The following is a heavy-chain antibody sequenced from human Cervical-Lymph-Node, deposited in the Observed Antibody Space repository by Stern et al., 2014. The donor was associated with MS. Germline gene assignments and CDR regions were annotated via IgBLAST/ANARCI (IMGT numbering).Heavy chain of an antibody. CDR1: GNSLSELS. CDR2: FDREDGER. CDR3: VRAVTFYGMDV. V-gene: IGHV1-24*01. J-gene: IGHJ6*02. D-gene: IGHD4-23*01. Sequence: QVQLMQSGAEVKKPGASVKVSCKVSGNSLSELSVYWVRQAPGEGLEWMGGFDREDGERIYAQKFQGRVTVTEDIFRNTAYMELSSLRSEDTAVYYCVRAVTFYGMDVWGQGTMVTVSS.